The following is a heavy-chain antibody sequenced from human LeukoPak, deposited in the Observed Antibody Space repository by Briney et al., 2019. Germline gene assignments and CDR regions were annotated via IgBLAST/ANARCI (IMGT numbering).Heavy chain of an antibody. CDR2: FYYSGST. J-gene: IGHJ6*03. CDR1: DYSISSDYSISSGYY. D-gene: IGHD5-18*01. CDR3: ARTTEGGYSYGYFYYYYMDV. V-gene: IGHV4-39*07. Sequence: SETLSLTCTVSDYSISSDYSISSGYYWGWIRQPPGKGLEWIGTFYYSGSTNYKSSLKSRVTISVDTSKNQFSLKLSSVTAADTAVYYCARTTEGGYSYGYFYYYYMDVWGKGTTVTISS.